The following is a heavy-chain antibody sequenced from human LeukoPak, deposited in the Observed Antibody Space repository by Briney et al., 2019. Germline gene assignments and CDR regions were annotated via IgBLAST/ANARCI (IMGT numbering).Heavy chain of an antibody. J-gene: IGHJ4*02. V-gene: IGHV3-74*01. Sequence: QPGGSLRLSCAASGFTFSSYWMHWVRQAPGKGLVWVSRINSDGSSTSYADSVKGRFTISRDNAKNTLYLQMNSLRAEDTAVYYCAREGQLWLIFRDLDYWGQGTLVTVSS. CDR1: GFTFSSYW. CDR3: AREGQLWLIFRDLDY. CDR2: INSDGSST. D-gene: IGHD5-18*01.